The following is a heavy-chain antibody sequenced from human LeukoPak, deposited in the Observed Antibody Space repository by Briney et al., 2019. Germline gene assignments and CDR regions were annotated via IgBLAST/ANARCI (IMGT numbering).Heavy chain of an antibody. CDR3: ARDPGCSGGSCYSSFDY. J-gene: IGHJ4*02. Sequence: EGSLRLSCAASGFTFSSYEMNWVRQAPGKGLEWVSYISSSGSTIYYADSVKGRFTISRDNAKNSLYLQMNSLRAEDTAVYYCARDPGCSGGSCYSSFDYWGQGTLVTVSS. D-gene: IGHD2-15*01. V-gene: IGHV3-48*03. CDR2: ISSSGSTI. CDR1: GFTFSSYE.